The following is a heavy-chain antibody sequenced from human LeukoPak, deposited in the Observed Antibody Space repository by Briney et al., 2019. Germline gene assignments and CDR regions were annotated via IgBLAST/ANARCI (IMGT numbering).Heavy chain of an antibody. CDR2: INRSGGST. CDR1: GYTFTSYY. J-gene: IGHJ4*02. V-gene: IGHV1-46*01. Sequence: GSVKVSCKASGYTFTSYYMHWVRQAPGQGPEWMGIINRSGGSTSYAQEFQGRVSMTSDTSTRTHYMELSSPRSEDTAVYYCARNPPPSYGSGSYYNALDYWGQGTLVTVSS. CDR3: ARNPPPSYGSGSYYNALDY. D-gene: IGHD3-10*01.